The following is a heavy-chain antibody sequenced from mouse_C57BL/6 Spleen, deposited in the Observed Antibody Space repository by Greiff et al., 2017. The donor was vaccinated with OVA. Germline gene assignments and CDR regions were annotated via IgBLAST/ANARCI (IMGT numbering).Heavy chain of an antibody. CDR2: IHPNSGST. J-gene: IGHJ2*01. V-gene: IGHV1-64*01. D-gene: IGHD1-1*01. CDR3: AKGRDYYGSSYFDY. Sequence: QVQLQQPGAEPVKPGASVKLSCKASGYTFTSYWMHWVKQRPGQGLEWIGMIHPNSGSTNYNEKFKSKATLTVDKSSSTAYMQLSSLTSEDSAVYYCAKGRDYYGSSYFDYWGQGTTLTVSS. CDR1: GYTFTSYW.